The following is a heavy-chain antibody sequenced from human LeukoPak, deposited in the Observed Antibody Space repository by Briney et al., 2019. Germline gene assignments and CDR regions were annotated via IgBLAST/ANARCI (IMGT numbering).Heavy chain of an antibody. CDR3: AGGGRGYFDWSDAFVI. CDR1: WGSISSYY. Sequence: SETLSLTCTVSWGSISSYYWSWIRQPPGKGLEWIGYIYYSGSTNYNPSLKSRVTISVDTSKNQFSLKLSSVTAADTAVYYCAGGGRGYFDWSDAFVIWGQGTMVTVSS. J-gene: IGHJ3*02. CDR2: IYYSGST. V-gene: IGHV4-59*01. D-gene: IGHD3-9*01.